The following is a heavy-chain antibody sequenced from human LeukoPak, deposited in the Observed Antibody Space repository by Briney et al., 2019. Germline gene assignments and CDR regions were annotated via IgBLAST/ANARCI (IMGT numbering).Heavy chain of an antibody. D-gene: IGHD6-13*01. J-gene: IGHJ6*04. CDR1: GFTFSSYG. CDR3: AKDSPQQPVLGDGMDV. Sequence: PGGSLRLSCAASGFTFSSYGMHWVRQAPGKGLEWVAVISYDGSNKYYADSVKGRFTISRDNSKNTLYLQMNSLRAEDTAVYYCAKDSPQQPVLGDGMDVWGKGTTVTVSS. V-gene: IGHV3-30*18. CDR2: ISYDGSNK.